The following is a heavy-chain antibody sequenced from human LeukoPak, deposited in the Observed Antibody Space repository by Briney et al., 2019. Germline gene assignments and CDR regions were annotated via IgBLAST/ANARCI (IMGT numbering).Heavy chain of an antibody. V-gene: IGHV4-34*01. CDR3: ARGLGIGYFDY. CDR2: INHSGST. CDR1: GVSFSGYY. Sequence: SETLSLTCAVYGVSFSGYYWSWIRQPPGKGLEWIGEINHSGSTNYNPSLKSRVTISVDTSKNQFSLKLSSVTAADTAVYYCARGLGIGYFDYWGQGTLVTVSS. J-gene: IGHJ4*02.